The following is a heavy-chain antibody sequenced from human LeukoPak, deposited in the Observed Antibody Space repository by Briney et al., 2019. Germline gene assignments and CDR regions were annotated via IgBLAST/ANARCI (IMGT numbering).Heavy chain of an antibody. Sequence: GRSLRLSCAASGFTFSSYGMHWVRQAPGKGLEWVAVISYDGSNKYYADSVKGRFTISRDNSKNTLYLQMNSLRAEDTAVYYCAKTITMIVVDHDAFDIWGQGTMVTVSS. D-gene: IGHD3-22*01. CDR3: AKTITMIVVDHDAFDI. V-gene: IGHV3-30*18. CDR2: ISYDGSNK. J-gene: IGHJ3*02. CDR1: GFTFSSYG.